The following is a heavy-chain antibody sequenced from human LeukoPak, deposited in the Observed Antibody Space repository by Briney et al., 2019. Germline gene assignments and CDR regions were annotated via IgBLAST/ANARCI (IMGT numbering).Heavy chain of an antibody. J-gene: IGHJ4*02. CDR1: GYTFTDYY. D-gene: IGHD3-22*01. V-gene: IGHV1-2*02. CDR3: ARELCYDTWDYDNDY. Sequence: GASLKVSCKSSGYTFTDYYMHWVRQAPGQGLEYMGWINPKSGGTNYAQKFLGRVTMTRDTSITTAYLELSRLTSDDTAMYYCARELCYDTWDYDNDYWGQGTLVTVSS. CDR2: INPKSGGT.